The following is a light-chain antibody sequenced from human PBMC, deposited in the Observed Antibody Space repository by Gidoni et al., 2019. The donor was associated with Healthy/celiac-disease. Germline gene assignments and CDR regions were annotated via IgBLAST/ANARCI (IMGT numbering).Light chain of an antibody. CDR3: QQYYSYSWT. CDR1: QGISSY. V-gene: IGKV1-8*01. J-gene: IGKJ1*01. Sequence: AIRLTQSPSSFSASTGDRVTITCRASQGISSYLAWYQHKPGKAPKLLIYAASTWQSGVPSRFSGSGSGTDFTLTISCLQSEDFATYYCQQYYSYSWTFGQGTKVEI. CDR2: AAS.